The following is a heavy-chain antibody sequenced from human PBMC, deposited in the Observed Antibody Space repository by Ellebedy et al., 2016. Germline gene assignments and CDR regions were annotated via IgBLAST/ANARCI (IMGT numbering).Heavy chain of an antibody. CDR3: RQGHYADY. V-gene: IGHV3-23*01. J-gene: IGHJ4*02. CDR2: ISANGDKR. CDR1: GLTFSNFF. D-gene: IGHD2-2*01. Sequence: GGSLRLSXAASGLTFSNFFMSWVRQAPGKGLEWVATISANGDKRDLADSVQGRFTISRDNFRNTLHLQMNNLRGEDTAVYYCRQGHYADYWGQGTLVTVSS.